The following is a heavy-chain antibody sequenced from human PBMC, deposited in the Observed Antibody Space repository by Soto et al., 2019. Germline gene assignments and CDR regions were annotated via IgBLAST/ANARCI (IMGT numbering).Heavy chain of an antibody. CDR3: ARHGEPHFYYYYMDV. Sequence: SETLSLTCNVSGGSITNYYWIWIRQPPGTGLEWIGYIFYSGRTDYNPSLKSRVTMSVDTSKNQFSLRLSSVTAADTAVYYCARHGEPHFYYYYMDVWGKGTTVTVSS. CDR2: IFYSGRT. V-gene: IGHV4-59*08. J-gene: IGHJ6*03. CDR1: GGSITNYY. D-gene: IGHD2-21*01.